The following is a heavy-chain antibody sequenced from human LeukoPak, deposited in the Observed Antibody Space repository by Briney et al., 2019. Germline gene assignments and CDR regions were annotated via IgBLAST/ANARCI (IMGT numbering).Heavy chain of an antibody. V-gene: IGHV4-39*01. CDR1: GGSISRSSYY. D-gene: IGHD5-12*01. CDR2: IYYSGST. J-gene: IGHJ4*02. Sequence: SETLSLTCTVSGGSISRSSYYWGWIRQPPGKGLEWIGSIYYSGSTYYNPSLKSRVTISVDTSKNQFSLKLSSVTAADTAIYFCARHPSGYYENWGQGTLVTVSS. CDR3: ARHPSGYYEN.